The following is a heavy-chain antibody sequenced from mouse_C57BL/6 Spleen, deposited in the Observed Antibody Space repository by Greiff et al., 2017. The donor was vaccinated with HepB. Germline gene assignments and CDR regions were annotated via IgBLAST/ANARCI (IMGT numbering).Heavy chain of an antibody. V-gene: IGHV2-5*01. CDR3: AKNNWDEDYYAMDY. CDR1: GFSLTSYG. CDR2: IWRGGST. Sequence: QVHVKQSGPGLVQPSQRLSITCTVSGFSLTSYGVHWVRQSPGKGLEWLGVIWRGGSTDYNAAFMSRLSITKDNSKSQVFFKMNSLQADDTAIYYCAKNNWDEDYYAMDYWGQGTSVTVSS. D-gene: IGHD4-1*01. J-gene: IGHJ4*01.